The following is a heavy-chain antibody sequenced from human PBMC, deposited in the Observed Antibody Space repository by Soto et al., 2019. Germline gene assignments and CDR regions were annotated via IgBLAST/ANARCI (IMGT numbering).Heavy chain of an antibody. J-gene: IGHJ3*02. CDR1: GFSFSLPW. CDR3: ARDLENCGGECSSAFDI. D-gene: IGHD2-21*01. V-gene: IGHV3-74*01. Sequence: EAQLEESGGGLVQPGGSRRLSCAASGFSFSLPWMHWVRQGLGNRRVWVSRINSEGSITTYADSVKGRFTISRDNAKKTLYLQMNSLTAADTAVYYCARDLENCGGECSSAFDIWGQGTMVTVSS. CDR2: INSEGSIT.